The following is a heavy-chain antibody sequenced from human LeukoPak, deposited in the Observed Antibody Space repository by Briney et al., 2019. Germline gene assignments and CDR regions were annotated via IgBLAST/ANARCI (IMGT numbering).Heavy chain of an antibody. V-gene: IGHV4-59*08. CDR1: GDSLSSHY. CDR3: ARQMDRVSSFDY. CDR2: IYGSGST. J-gene: IGHJ4*02. D-gene: IGHD2-8*01. Sequence: PSETLSLTCTVSGDSLSSHYWSWIRQPPGKGLEWIGYIYGSGSTDYNPSLKNRVTISVDTSNNQFSLKLSSVTAADTAVYYCARQMDRVSSFDYWGQGTLVTVSS.